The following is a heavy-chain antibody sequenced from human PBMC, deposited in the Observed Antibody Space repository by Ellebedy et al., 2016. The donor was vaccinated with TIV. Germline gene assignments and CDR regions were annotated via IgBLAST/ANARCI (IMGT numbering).Heavy chain of an antibody. CDR3: ARDDHYGLDV. J-gene: IGHJ6*02. CDR2: INSDASST. V-gene: IGHV3-74*01. CDR1: GFTFSSRW. Sequence: GESLKISCAASGFTFSSRWIHWVRQAPGKGLVWVSHINSDASSTTYADSVKGQFTFSRDNAKNTLYLQMNSLRAEDTAVYYCARDDHYGLDVWGQGTTVIVSS.